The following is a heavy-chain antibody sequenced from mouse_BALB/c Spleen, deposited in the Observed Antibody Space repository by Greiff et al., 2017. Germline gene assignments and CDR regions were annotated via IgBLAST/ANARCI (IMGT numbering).Heavy chain of an antibody. Sequence: EVKLVESGGGLVQPGGSLKLSCAASGFTFSSYGMSWVRQTPDKRLELVATINSNGGSTYYPDSVKGRFTISRDNAKNTLYLQMSSLKSEDTAMYYCARATYRYSWYFDVWGAGTTVTVPS. CDR2: INSNGGST. CDR3: ARATYRYSWYFDV. D-gene: IGHD2-14*01. V-gene: IGHV5-6-3*01. J-gene: IGHJ1*01. CDR1: GFTFSSYG.